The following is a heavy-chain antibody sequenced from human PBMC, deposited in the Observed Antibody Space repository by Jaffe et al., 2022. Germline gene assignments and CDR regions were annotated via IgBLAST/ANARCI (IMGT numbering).Heavy chain of an antibody. D-gene: IGHD3-22*01. CDR2: INPSGGST. CDR3: ASYDSSGYSLGY. CDR1: GYTFTSYY. J-gene: IGHJ4*02. Sequence: QVQLVQSGAEVKKPGASVKVSCKASGYTFTSYYMHWVRQAPGQGLEWMGIINPSGGSTSYAQKFQGRVTMTRDTSTSTVYMELSSLRSEDTAVYYCASYDSSGYSLGYWGQGTLVTVSS. V-gene: IGHV1-46*01.